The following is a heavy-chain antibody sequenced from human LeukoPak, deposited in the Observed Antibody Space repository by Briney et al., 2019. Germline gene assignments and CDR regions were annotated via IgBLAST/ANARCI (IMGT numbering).Heavy chain of an antibody. J-gene: IGHJ4*02. CDR2: IYYTGST. CDR1: GASISGSGYY. CDR3: ARSEINDYMKF. V-gene: IGHV4-39*01. Sequence: SETLSLTCAVSGASISGSGYYLGWIRQPPGKGLEWIGNIYYTGSTYYNASLQSRVTISIDMSKNQFSLRLSSVTAADTAIYLCARSEINDYMKFWGQGLQVIVSP. D-gene: IGHD4/OR15-4a*01.